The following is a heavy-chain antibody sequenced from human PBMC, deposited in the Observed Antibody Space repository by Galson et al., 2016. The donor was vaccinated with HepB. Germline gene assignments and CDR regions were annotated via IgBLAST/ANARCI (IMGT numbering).Heavy chain of an antibody. D-gene: IGHD6-13*01. V-gene: IGHV3-13*04. J-gene: IGHJ2*01. CDR2: IGTLHDS. CDR3: ARIARGSSYTLGYFDL. Sequence: SLRLSCAASGFTFGSYDMSWVRQSTGKGLEWVAAIGTLHDSFFPDSVQGRFSISRENVKNSLYLQLNRLRAGDTAVYYCARIARGSSYTLGYFDLWGRGTLVTVSS. CDR1: GFTFGSYD.